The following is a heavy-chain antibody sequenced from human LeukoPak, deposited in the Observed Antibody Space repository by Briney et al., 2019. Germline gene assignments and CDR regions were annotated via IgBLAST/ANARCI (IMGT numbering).Heavy chain of an antibody. Sequence: GGSLRLSCAASGFTFSTYVMSWVRQAPGKGLEWVAAISGSGGSTYYADSVKGRFTISRDNSKNTLYLQMMSLRAEDTAIYYCAKGIGADAYRPFDYWGQGTLVTVSS. D-gene: IGHD6-13*01. CDR2: ISGSGGST. V-gene: IGHV3-23*01. CDR1: GFTFSTYV. CDR3: AKGIGADAYRPFDY. J-gene: IGHJ4*02.